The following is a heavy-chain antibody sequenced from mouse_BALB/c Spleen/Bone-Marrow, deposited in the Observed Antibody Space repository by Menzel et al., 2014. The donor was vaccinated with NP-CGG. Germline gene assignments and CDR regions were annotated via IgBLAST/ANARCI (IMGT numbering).Heavy chain of an antibody. CDR2: IDPSDSET. Sequence: VQLQQSGAELVKPGAPVKLSCKASGYTFTSYWMNWVKQRPGRGLEWIGRIDPSDSETHYNQKFKDKATLTVDKSSSTAYIQLSSLTSEDSAVYYCARSHGYYPCWYLDVWGAGTTVTVAS. CDR3: ARSHGYYPCWYLDV. V-gene: IGHV1-69*02. D-gene: IGHD2-3*01. J-gene: IGHJ1*01. CDR1: GYTFTSYW.